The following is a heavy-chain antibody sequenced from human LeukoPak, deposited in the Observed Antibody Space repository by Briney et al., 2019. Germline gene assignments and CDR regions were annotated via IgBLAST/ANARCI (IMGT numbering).Heavy chain of an antibody. Sequence: GESLRLSCAASGFTVSINYMSWVRQAPGKGLEWVSLIDSGGSTHYTDSVKGRFTISRDNSKNTLYLQMNSLRAEDTAVYYCARVAGGSGSGPVDYWGQGTLVTVSS. CDR2: IDSGGST. CDR1: GFTVSINY. D-gene: IGHD1-26*01. CDR3: ARVAGGSGSGPVDY. J-gene: IGHJ4*02. V-gene: IGHV3-66*02.